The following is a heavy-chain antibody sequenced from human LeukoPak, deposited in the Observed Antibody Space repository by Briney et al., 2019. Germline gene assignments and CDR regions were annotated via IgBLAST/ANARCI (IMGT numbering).Heavy chain of an antibody. V-gene: IGHV3-13*01. CDR2: IGDGGAT. D-gene: IGHD6-19*01. J-gene: IGHJ4*02. CDR3: TREDLGVGWTYFDY. Sequence: PGGSLRLSCAASGFTFSNYDMHWVRQGIGKGLEGVSAIGDGGATYYPGSVKGRFTISRDNAKNSLYLQMNSLRAGDTAVYYCTREDLGVGWTYFDYWGQGTLVTVSS. CDR1: GFTFSNYD.